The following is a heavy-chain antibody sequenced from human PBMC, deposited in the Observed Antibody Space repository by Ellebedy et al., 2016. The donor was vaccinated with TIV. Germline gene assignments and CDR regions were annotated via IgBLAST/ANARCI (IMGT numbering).Heavy chain of an antibody. J-gene: IGHJ4*02. V-gene: IGHV3-74*01. CDR2: INRDGSSA. CDR3: ARGGRDQWLIDY. Sequence: GESLKISCAASGFTFSNYWIHWVRQAPGKGLVWLSRINRDGSSANYADSVKGRFSISRDNSKTTLYVQLNSLRAEDTAVYYCARGGRDQWLIDYWGQGTLVTVSS. CDR1: GFTFSNYW. D-gene: IGHD6-19*01.